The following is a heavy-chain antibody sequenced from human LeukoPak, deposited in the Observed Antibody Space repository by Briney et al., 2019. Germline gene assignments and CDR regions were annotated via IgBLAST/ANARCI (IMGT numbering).Heavy chain of an antibody. D-gene: IGHD1-26*01. CDR1: GYTFTSYD. J-gene: IGHJ4*02. CDR2: MNPNSGNT. CDR3: ARGRSGGGSYSNSFDC. Sequence: ASVKVSCKASGYTFTSYDINWVRQATGQGLEWMGWMNPNSGNTGYAQKFQGRVTITRNTSISTAYMELSSLRSEDTAVYYCARGRSGGGSYSNSFDCWDKGTLVTVS. V-gene: IGHV1-8*03.